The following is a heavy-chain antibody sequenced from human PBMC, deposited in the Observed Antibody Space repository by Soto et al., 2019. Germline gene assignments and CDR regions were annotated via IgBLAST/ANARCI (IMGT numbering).Heavy chain of an antibody. CDR3: AKTLGYSYGYAFDI. J-gene: IGHJ3*02. Sequence: GESLKISCAASGFTFSSYGMHWVRQAPGKGLEWVAVISYDGSNKYYADSVKGRFTISRDNSKNTLYLQMNSLRAEDTAVYYCAKTLGYSYGYAFDIWGQGTMVTVSS. D-gene: IGHD5-18*01. CDR1: GFTFSSYG. CDR2: ISYDGSNK. V-gene: IGHV3-30*18.